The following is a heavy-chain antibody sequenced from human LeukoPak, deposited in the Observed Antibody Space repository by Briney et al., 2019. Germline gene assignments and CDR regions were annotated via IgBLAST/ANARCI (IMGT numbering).Heavy chain of an antibody. CDR3: ARETVAGTGMNWFDP. D-gene: IGHD6-19*01. CDR2: INPSGGST. J-gene: IGHJ5*02. CDR1: GYTFTGYY. V-gene: IGHV1-46*01. Sequence: ASVKVSCKASGYTFTGYYMHWVRQAPGQGLEWMGIINPSGGSTSYAQKFQGRVTMTRDTSTSTVYMELSSLRSEDTAVYYCARETVAGTGMNWFDPWGQGTLVTVSS.